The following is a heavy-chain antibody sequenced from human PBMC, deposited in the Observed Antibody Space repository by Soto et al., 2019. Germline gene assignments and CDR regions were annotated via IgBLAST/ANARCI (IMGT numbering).Heavy chain of an antibody. V-gene: IGHV1-18*01. CDR2: ISAYNGYT. CDR1: GYTFTSYG. D-gene: IGHD3-10*01. J-gene: IGHJ4*02. Sequence: QVQLVQSGAEVKKPGASVKVSCKASGYTFTSYGISWVRQAPGQGLLWMGWISAYNGYTNYTQKLQGRVTMPTHTSTSTAYIELRSLRSDDTAVYYCARDAAVGLLEYWGQGTLVNVSS. CDR3: ARDAAVGLLEY.